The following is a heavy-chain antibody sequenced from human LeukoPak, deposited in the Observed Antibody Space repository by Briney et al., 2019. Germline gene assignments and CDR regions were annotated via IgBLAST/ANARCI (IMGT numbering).Heavy chain of an antibody. Sequence: SVKVSCKASGGTFSSYAIRWVRQAPGQGLEWMGGIIPIFGTANYAQKFQGRVTITTDESTSTAYMELSSLRSEDTAVYYCARRVYSSSSGGDWFDPWGQGTLVTVSS. CDR2: IIPIFGTA. CDR1: GGTFSSYA. J-gene: IGHJ5*02. V-gene: IGHV1-69*05. CDR3: ARRVYSSSSGGDWFDP. D-gene: IGHD6-6*01.